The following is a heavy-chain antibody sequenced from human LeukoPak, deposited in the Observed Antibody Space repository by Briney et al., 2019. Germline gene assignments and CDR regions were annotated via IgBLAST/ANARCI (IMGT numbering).Heavy chain of an antibody. CDR2: IKQDGSEK. CDR3: ARDFPYGDAGRYYYYYYMDV. Sequence: PGGSLRLSCAASGFTFTSYWMSWVRQAPGKGLEWVANIKQDGSEKYYVDSVKGRFTISRDNAKNSVYLQMNSLRAEDTAVYYCARDFPYGDAGRYYYYYYMDVWGKGTTVTISS. CDR1: GFTFTSYW. V-gene: IGHV3-7*01. J-gene: IGHJ6*03. D-gene: IGHD4-17*01.